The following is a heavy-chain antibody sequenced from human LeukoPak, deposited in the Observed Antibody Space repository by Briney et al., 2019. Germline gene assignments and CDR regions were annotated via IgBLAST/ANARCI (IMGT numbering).Heavy chain of an antibody. J-gene: IGHJ6*03. Sequence: GGSLRLSCAASGFTFSTYEMNWVRQAPGKGLEWVSYISSSGGTIHYSDSVKGRFTISRDNSKNTLYLQMNSLRAEDTAVYYCAKGAITMIVRFGDYYMDVWGKGTTVTISS. CDR1: GFTFSTYE. CDR2: ISSSGGTI. V-gene: IGHV3-48*03. CDR3: AKGAITMIVRFGDYYMDV. D-gene: IGHD3-22*01.